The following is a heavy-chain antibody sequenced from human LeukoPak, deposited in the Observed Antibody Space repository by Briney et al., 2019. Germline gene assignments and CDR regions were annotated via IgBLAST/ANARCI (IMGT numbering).Heavy chain of an antibody. Sequence: PGGSLRLSCAASGFTFSSYWMSWVRQAPGKGLEWVANIKQDGSEKYYVDSVKGRFTISRDNAKNSLYLQMNSLRAEDTAVYYCARDSRHLQATDYYGSGSYPDYWGQGTLVTVSS. CDR1: GFTFSSYW. CDR2: IKQDGSEK. D-gene: IGHD3-10*01. CDR3: ARDSRHLQATDYYGSGSYPDY. J-gene: IGHJ4*02. V-gene: IGHV3-7*03.